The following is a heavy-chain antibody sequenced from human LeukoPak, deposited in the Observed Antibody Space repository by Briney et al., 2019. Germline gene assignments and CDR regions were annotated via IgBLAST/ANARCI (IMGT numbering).Heavy chain of an antibody. CDR3: ARSTLVDIVATATTPFDY. CDR2: ISSNGSTI. J-gene: IGHJ4*02. V-gene: IGHV3-48*03. Sequence: PGGSLRLSCAASGFTFSSYEMNWVRQAPGKWLEWVSYISSNGSTIYYADSVKGRFTISRDNAKNSLYLQMNSLRAEDTAVYYCARSTLVDIVATATTPFDYWGQGTLVAVSS. CDR1: GFTFSSYE. D-gene: IGHD5-12*01.